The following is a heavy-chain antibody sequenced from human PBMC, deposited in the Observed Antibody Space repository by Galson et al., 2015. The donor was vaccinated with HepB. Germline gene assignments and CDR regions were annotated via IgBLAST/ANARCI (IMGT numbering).Heavy chain of an antibody. CDR1: GFSLSTSGVG. J-gene: IGHJ4*02. D-gene: IGHD6-13*01. V-gene: IGHV2-5*02. CDR2: IYWDDDK. CDR3: AHRIAAAGTFDY. Sequence: PALVKPTQTLTLTCTFSGFSLSTSGVGVGWIRQPPGKALEWLALIYWDDDKRYSPSLKSRLTITKDTSKNQVVLTMTNMDPVDTATYYYAHRIAAAGTFDYWGQGTLVTVSS.